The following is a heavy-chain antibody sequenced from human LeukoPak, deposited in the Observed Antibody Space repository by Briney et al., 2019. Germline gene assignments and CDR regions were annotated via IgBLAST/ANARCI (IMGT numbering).Heavy chain of an antibody. J-gene: IGHJ4*02. CDR1: GFTFSSYS. CDR3: AKGEAVDFSFDY. CDR2: ISGSGGST. D-gene: IGHD6-19*01. Sequence: GGSLRLSCAASGFTFSSYSMNWVRQAPGKGLEWVSAISGSGGSTYYADSVKGRFTISRDNSKNTLYLQMNSLRAEDTAVYYCAKGEAVDFSFDYWGQGTLVTVSS. V-gene: IGHV3-23*01.